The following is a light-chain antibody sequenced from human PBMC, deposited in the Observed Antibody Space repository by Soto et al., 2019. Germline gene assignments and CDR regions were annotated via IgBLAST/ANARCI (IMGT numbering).Light chain of an antibody. CDR3: QQYGSSPRT. CDR2: GAS. CDR1: QSVSSSY. V-gene: IGKV3-20*01. Sequence: ENVLTQSPGTLSLSPGERATLSCRASQSVSSSYLAWYQQKPGQAPRLLIFGASSRATAIPDRFSASGSGTDFSLTISRLEPEDFAVYYCQQYGSSPRTFGPGTKVDIK. J-gene: IGKJ3*01.